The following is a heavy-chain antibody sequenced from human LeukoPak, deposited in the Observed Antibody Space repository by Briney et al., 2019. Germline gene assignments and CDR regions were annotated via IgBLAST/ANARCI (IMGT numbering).Heavy chain of an antibody. V-gene: IGHV3-23*01. CDR1: GFTFSTYA. Sequence: GGSLRLSCAASGFTFSTYAMTWFRQAPGRGLEWVSTISGSSGSTDYADSVKGRFTVSRDNSRNTLYLQMHSVRVDDTAVYYCAKGLSATSMGIDYWGQGTLVTVSS. D-gene: IGHD4-17*01. CDR2: ISGSSGST. CDR3: AKGLSATSMGIDY. J-gene: IGHJ4*02.